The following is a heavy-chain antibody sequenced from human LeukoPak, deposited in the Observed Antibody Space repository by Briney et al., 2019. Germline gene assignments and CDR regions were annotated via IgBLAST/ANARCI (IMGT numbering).Heavy chain of an antibody. D-gene: IGHD1-1*01. CDR3: ARWLERRRFDY. CDR1: GGSISSYY. J-gene: IGHJ4*02. Sequence: SETLSLTCTVSGGSISSYYWSWIRQPPGKGLEWIGYIYYSGSTNYNPSLKSRVTISVDTSKNQFSLKLSPVTAADTAVYYCARWLERRRFDYWGQGILVTVSS. CDR2: IYYSGST. V-gene: IGHV4-59*01.